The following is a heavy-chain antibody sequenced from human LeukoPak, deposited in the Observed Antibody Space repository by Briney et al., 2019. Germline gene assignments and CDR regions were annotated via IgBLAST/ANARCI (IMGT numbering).Heavy chain of an antibody. CDR3: ARDRVVGYCSSTSCPIDY. J-gene: IGHJ4*02. D-gene: IGHD2-2*01. Sequence: GGSLRLSCAASGFTFSSYSMNWDRQAPGKGLEWVSSISSSSSYIYYADSVKGRFTISRDNAKNSLYLQMNSLRAEDTAVYYCARDRVVGYCSSTSCPIDYWGQGTLVTVSS. CDR1: GFTFSSYS. V-gene: IGHV3-21*01. CDR2: ISSSSSYI.